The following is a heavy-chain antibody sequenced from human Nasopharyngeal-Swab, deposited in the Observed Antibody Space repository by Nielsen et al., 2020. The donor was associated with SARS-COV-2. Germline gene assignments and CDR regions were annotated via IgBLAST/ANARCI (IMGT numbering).Heavy chain of an antibody. J-gene: IGHJ4*02. Sequence: SETLSLTCAVSGGSISSSNWWSCVRQPPGKGLEWIGEIYHSGSTNYNPSLKSRVTISVDKSKNQFSLKLSSVTAADTAVYYCARVESGCSGGSCGDYWGQGTLVTVSS. CDR2: IYHSGST. D-gene: IGHD2-15*01. CDR3: ARVESGCSGGSCGDY. CDR1: GGSISSSNW. V-gene: IGHV4-4*02.